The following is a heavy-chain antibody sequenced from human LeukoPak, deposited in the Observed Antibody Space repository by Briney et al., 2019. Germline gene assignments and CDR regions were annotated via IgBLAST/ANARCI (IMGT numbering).Heavy chain of an antibody. V-gene: IGHV3-23*01. Sequence: GGSLRLSCAASGFTFSSYAMSWVRQAPGKGLEWVSAISGSGGSTYYADSVKGRFTISRDNSKNTLYPQMNSLRAEDTAVYYCAKDEGIGGYYYDWFDPWGQGTLVTVSS. CDR1: GFTFSSYA. J-gene: IGHJ5*02. D-gene: IGHD3-22*01. CDR2: ISGSGGST. CDR3: AKDEGIGGYYYDWFDP.